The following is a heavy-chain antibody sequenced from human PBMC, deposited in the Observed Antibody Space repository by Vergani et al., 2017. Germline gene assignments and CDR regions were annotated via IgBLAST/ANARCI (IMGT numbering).Heavy chain of an antibody. D-gene: IGHD4-11*01. V-gene: IGHV4-39*01. CDR1: GGSISSSSYY. CDR2: IYYSGST. J-gene: IGHJ4*02. CDR3: ARTRPGNDYSNYIDFDY. Sequence: QLQLQESGPGLVKPSETLSLTCTVSGGSISSSSYYWGWIRQPPGKGLEWIGSIYYSGSTYYNPSLKSRVTISVDTSKNQFYLKLTSVTAADTAVYYCARTRPGNDYSNYIDFDYWGQGTLVTVSS.